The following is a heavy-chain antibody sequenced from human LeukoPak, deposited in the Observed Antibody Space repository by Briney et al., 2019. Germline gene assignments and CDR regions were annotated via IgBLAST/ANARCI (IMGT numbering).Heavy chain of an antibody. J-gene: IGHJ4*02. D-gene: IGHD3-10*01. CDR2: ILHSGST. Sequence: PSQTLSLTCAVSGVSITSDTYYWSWIRQPPGKGLEWIGYILHSGSTYHNPSLKSRVTISIDTSKNQFSLKLSSVTAADTAVYYCARITMVRGVIMTERPSWGQGTLVTVSS. CDR3: ARITMVRGVIMTERPS. CDR1: GVSITSDTYY. V-gene: IGHV4-30-2*01.